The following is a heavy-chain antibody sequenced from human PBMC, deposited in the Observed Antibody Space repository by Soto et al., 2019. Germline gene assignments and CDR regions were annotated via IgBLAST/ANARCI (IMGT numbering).Heavy chain of an antibody. CDR1: GGSISSSGHY. J-gene: IGHJ5*02. CDR3: ARRSYGSGVDL. Sequence: QLQLQESGPGLVKPSEALSLTCTVSGGSISSSGHYWGWIRQTPGKGLEWIGNIFYSGGTHYNASFRSRVSISVDSSKNQLSLKVTSVTAADTAVYYCARRSYGSGVDLWGRGTLVTVS. V-gene: IGHV4-39*01. D-gene: IGHD3-10*01. CDR2: IFYSGGT.